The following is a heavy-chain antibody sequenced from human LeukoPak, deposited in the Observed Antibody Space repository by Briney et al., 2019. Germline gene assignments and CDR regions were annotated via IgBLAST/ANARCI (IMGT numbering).Heavy chain of an antibody. CDR2: INSDGSST. V-gene: IGHV3-74*01. Sequence: GGSLRLSCAASGFTFSSYWMHWVRQAPGKGLVWVSRINSDGSSTSYADSVKGRFTISRENAKNSLYLQMNSLRAGDTAVYYCARAFRYYDSSDYYYIYDYWGQGTLVTVSS. J-gene: IGHJ4*02. CDR3: ARAFRYYDSSDYYYIYDY. CDR1: GFTFSSYW. D-gene: IGHD3-22*01.